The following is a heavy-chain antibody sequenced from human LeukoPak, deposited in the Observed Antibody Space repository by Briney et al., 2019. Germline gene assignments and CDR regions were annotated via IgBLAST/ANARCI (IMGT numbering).Heavy chain of an antibody. D-gene: IGHD6-13*01. V-gene: IGHV3-30*03. Sequence: GGSLRLSCAASGFTFSSYGMHWVRQAPGKGLEWVAVISYDGSNKYYADSVKGRFTISRDNSKNTLYLQMNSLRAEDTAVYCCASLLIAAAGFDYWGQGTLVTVSS. CDR2: ISYDGSNK. CDR1: GFTFSSYG. J-gene: IGHJ4*02. CDR3: ASLLIAAAGFDY.